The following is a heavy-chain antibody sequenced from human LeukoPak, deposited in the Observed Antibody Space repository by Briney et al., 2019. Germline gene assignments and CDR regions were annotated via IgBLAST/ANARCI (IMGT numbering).Heavy chain of an antibody. V-gene: IGHV4-4*02. Sequence: PSGTLSLTCAVSGGSISSSNWWSWVRQPPGKGLEWIGEIYHSGSTNYKPSLKSRVTISVDKSKNQFSLKLSSVTAADTAVYYCARVEFGELYYFDYWGQGTLVTVSS. CDR1: GGSISSSNW. D-gene: IGHD3-10*01. CDR2: IYHSGST. J-gene: IGHJ4*02. CDR3: ARVEFGELYYFDY.